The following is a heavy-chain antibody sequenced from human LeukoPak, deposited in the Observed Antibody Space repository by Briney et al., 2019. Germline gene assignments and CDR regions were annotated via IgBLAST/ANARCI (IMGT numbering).Heavy chain of an antibody. CDR3: ATSIEGYCSGGSCYLGLFDY. V-gene: IGHV4-30-2*05. CDR1: GGSISSGGYS. Sequence: PSQTLSLTCAVSGGSISSGGYSWSWIRQPPGKGLEWIGYISHSGNTFYNPSLKSRVTISVDTSKNQFSLKLSSVTAADTAVYYCATSIEGYCSGGSCYLGLFDYWGQGALVTVSS. J-gene: IGHJ4*02. CDR2: ISHSGNT. D-gene: IGHD2-15*01.